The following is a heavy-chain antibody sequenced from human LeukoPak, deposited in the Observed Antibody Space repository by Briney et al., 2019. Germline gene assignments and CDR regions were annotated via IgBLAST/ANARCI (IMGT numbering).Heavy chain of an antibody. Sequence: GGSLRLSCAASGFTFSSYAMSWVRQAPGKGLEWVSVIYSGGSTYYADSVKGRFTISRDNSKNTLYLQMNSLRAEDTAVYYCARVGSAYYYMDVWGKGTTVTISS. V-gene: IGHV3-66*01. J-gene: IGHJ6*03. CDR1: GFTFSSYA. CDR3: ARVGSAYYYMDV. CDR2: IYSGGST. D-gene: IGHD3-10*01.